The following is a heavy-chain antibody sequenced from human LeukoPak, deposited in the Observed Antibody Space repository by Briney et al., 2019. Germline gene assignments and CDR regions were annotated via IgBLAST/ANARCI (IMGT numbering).Heavy chain of an antibody. J-gene: IGHJ3*02. CDR2: IYNSGNT. CDR3: ARVVNGRDGTFDI. D-gene: IGHD1-1*01. V-gene: IGHV4-61*02. Sequence: SQTLSLTCTVSGDSIAGDTYYWSWVRQPAGKGLEWIGRIYNSGNTNYSPSLNSRVTISLDTSKSLLSLKLTSVTAADTAVYYCARVVNGRDGTFDIWGQGTMVTVSS. CDR1: GDSIAGDTYY.